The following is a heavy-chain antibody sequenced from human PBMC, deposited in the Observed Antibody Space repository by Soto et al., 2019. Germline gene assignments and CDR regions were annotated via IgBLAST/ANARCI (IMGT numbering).Heavy chain of an antibody. J-gene: IGHJ4*02. Sequence: QVQLQESGPGLVKPSETLSLTCTVSGGSISSYYWSWIRQPPGKGLEWIGYIDYSGSTNYNPSLKLRVTLSVATAKIHLSLQLSSVTAADTAVYYCASRYGICFHCWCQGTLVTVSS. V-gene: IGHV4-59*08. D-gene: IGHD3-16*01. CDR2: IDYSGST. CDR3: ASRYGICFHC. CDR1: GGSISSYY.